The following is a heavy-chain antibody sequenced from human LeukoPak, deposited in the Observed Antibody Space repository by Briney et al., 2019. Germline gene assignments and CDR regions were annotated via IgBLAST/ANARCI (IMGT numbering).Heavy chain of an antibody. CDR1: GGSISSSSYY. CDR3: ARDLRLSSGWYVGYFDY. Sequence: SETLSLTCTVSGGSISSSSYYWGWIRQPPGKGLEWIGSIYYSGSTYYNPSLKSRVTISVDTSKNQFSLKLSSVTAADTAVYYCARDLRLSSGWYVGYFDYWGQGTLVTVSS. V-gene: IGHV4-39*07. D-gene: IGHD6-19*01. CDR2: IYYSGST. J-gene: IGHJ4*02.